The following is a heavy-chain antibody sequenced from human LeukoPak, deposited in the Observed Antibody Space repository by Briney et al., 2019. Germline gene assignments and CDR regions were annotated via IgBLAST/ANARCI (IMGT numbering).Heavy chain of an antibody. D-gene: IGHD3-10*02. V-gene: IGHV3-23*01. CDR2: ISDNGRST. CDR1: GFTFRTLA. Sequence: GGSLRLSCAASGFTFRTLAMNWVRQAPGKGLEWVSTISDNGRSTHYADSVKGRFTISRDNSKNTLDPQMNSLKAEDTAIYYCAKDVRPGGGGMDVWGQGTTVTVSS. CDR3: AKDVRPGGGGMDV. J-gene: IGHJ6*02.